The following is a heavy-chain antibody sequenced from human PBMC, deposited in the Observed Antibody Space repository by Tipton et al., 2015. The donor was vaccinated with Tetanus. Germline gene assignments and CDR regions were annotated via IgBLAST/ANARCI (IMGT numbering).Heavy chain of an antibody. CDR1: GFTFDDYA. J-gene: IGHJ5*01. CDR2: ISWNRASV. V-gene: IGHV3-9*01. D-gene: IGHD5-24*01. CDR3: AKDGEMDQMTYNWFDS. Sequence: SLRLSCAASGFTFDDYAMHWVRQAPGKGLQWVAGISWNRASVGYADSVKGRFTISRDNAQNSLYLEMNSLRAVDTALYYCAKDGEMDQMTYNWFDSWGQGTLVTVSS.